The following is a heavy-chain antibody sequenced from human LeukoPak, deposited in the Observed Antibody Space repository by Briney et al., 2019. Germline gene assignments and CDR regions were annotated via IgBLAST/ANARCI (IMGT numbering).Heavy chain of an antibody. D-gene: IGHD6-19*01. Sequence: GSLRLSCAASGFTFNAYAIHWVRQAPGKGLEWVSLVKGDGVTTDYANSVKGRFTVSRDNSKNSLYLQMSNLRTEDTALYYCVRDTGSGWDFDYWGQGTLVTVSS. CDR2: VKGDGVTT. J-gene: IGHJ4*02. CDR1: GFTFNAYA. V-gene: IGHV3-43*02. CDR3: VRDTGSGWDFDY.